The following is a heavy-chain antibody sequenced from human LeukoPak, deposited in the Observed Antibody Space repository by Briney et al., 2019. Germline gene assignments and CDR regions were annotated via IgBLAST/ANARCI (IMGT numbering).Heavy chain of an antibody. CDR2: INHSGST. J-gene: IGHJ5*02. D-gene: IGHD6-13*01. CDR3: ARKEGGQLVNTRRWFDP. CDR1: GGSFSGYY. V-gene: IGHV4-34*01. Sequence: SETLSLTCAVYGGSFSGYYWSWIRQPPGKGLEWIGEINHSGSTNYNPSLKSRGTISVDTSKNQFSLKLRSVTAADTAVYYCARKEGGQLVNTRRWFDPWGQGTLVTVSS.